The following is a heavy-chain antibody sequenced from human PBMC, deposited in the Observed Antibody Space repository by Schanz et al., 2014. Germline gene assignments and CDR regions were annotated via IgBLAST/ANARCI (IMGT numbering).Heavy chain of an antibody. CDR1: GFSLNTYG. CDR3: ARPRVDYGEVDY. CDR2: IWNNGVTK. V-gene: IGHV3-33*01. D-gene: IGHD4-17*01. J-gene: IGHJ4*02. Sequence: QAQLMESGGGVVQPGTSLILSCSVSGFSLNTYGIHWFRQPAGKGLEWVAVIWNNGVTKYYADSVRGRFTISRDRFQNTLYLRMSSLRAEDTAGYDCARPRVDYGEVDYWGQGTLVTVSS.